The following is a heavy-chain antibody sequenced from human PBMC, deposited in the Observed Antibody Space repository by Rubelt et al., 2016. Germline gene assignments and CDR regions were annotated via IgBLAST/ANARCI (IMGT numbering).Heavy chain of an antibody. V-gene: IGHV1-18*01. Sequence: QVQLVQSGAEVKKPGASVKVSCKASGYTFTSYGISWVRQAPGQGLEWMGWISAYNGNTNYAQKLQGRGPMTTDTSTSTAYMELRSLRSDDTAVYYCARDGIRIAARQGWYFDLWGRGTLVTVSS. CDR1: GYTFTSYG. D-gene: IGHD6-6*01. CDR2: ISAYNGNT. J-gene: IGHJ2*01. CDR3: ARDGIRIAARQGWYFDL.